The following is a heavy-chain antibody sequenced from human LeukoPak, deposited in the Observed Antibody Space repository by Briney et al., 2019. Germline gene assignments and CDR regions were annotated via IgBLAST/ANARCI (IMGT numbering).Heavy chain of an antibody. D-gene: IGHD3-9*01. V-gene: IGHV1-69*06. CDR1: GGTFSSYA. Sequence: GSSVKVSCKASGGTFSSYAISWVRQAPGQGLEWMGGIIPIFGTANYAQKFQGRVTITADKSTSTAYMELSSLRSEDTAVYFCARETSTLYFDILTGELDYWGQGSLVTVSS. CDR2: IIPIFGTA. J-gene: IGHJ4*02. CDR3: ARETSTLYFDILTGELDY.